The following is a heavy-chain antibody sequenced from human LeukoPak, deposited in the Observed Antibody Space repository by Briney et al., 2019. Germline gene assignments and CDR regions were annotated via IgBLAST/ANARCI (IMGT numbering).Heavy chain of an antibody. CDR3: ARDSHFDY. Sequence: ASVKVSCKASGYTFTGYYMHWVRQAPGQGLEWMGWINPNSGGTNYAQKFQGRVTMTRETSISTAYMELSSLRSDDTAVYFCARDSHFDYWGQGTLVTVSS. J-gene: IGHJ4*02. CDR2: INPNSGGT. CDR1: GYTFTGYY. V-gene: IGHV1-2*02.